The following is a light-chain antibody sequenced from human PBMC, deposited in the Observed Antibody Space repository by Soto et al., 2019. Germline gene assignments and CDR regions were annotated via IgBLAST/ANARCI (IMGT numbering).Light chain of an antibody. Sequence: QSALTQPASVSGSPGQSITISCTGTSSDLGGYNYVSWYQQHPDKAPKLMIYEVSNRPSGVSNRFSGSSSGNTASLTISGLQAEDEADYYCSSYTSSSGWVFGGGTKLTVL. CDR2: EVS. CDR3: SSYTSSSGWV. CDR1: SSDLGGYNY. J-gene: IGLJ3*02. V-gene: IGLV2-14*01.